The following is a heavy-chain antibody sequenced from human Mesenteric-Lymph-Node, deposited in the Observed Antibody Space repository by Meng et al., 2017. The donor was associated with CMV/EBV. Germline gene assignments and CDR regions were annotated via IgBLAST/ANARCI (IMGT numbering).Heavy chain of an antibody. J-gene: IGHJ3*02. D-gene: IGHD3-22*01. V-gene: IGHV4-39*07. CDR3: ARVPYYYDSSGNQDAFDI. CDR2: IYYSGST. CDR1: GGSISSSSYY. Sequence: GSLRLSCTVSGGSISSSSYYWGWIRQPPGKGLEWIGSIYYSGSTYYNPSLKSRVTISVDTSKNQFSLKLSSVTAADTAVYYCARVPYYYDSSGNQDAFDIWGQGTMVTVSS.